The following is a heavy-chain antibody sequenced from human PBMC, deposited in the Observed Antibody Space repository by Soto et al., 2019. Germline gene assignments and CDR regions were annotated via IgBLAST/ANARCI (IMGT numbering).Heavy chain of an antibody. Sequence: PSETLSLTCAVYDGSFIPYYWTWIRQPPGKGLEWIGEISHSGDTNYSPSLRSRVTISLDTSKNQFSLRLSSVTAADSAVYYCARGDTTSLVRGLIKNCFDPWGQGTLVTVSS. V-gene: IGHV4-34*01. D-gene: IGHD3-10*01. CDR1: DGSFIPYY. CDR2: ISHSGDT. J-gene: IGHJ5*02. CDR3: ARGDTTSLVRGLIKNCFDP.